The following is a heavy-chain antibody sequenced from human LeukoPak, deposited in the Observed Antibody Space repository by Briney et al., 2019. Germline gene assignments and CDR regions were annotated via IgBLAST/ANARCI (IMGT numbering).Heavy chain of an antibody. V-gene: IGHV3-23*01. CDR2: ISGSGGST. D-gene: IGHD6-19*01. CDR3: AKDRRIAVAGPADY. J-gene: IGHJ4*02. Sequence: PGGPLRLSCAASGFTFSSYAMSWVRQAPGKGLEWVSAISGSGGSTYYADSVKGRFTISRDNSKNTLYLQMNSLRAEDTAVYYCAKDRRIAVAGPADYWGQGTLVTVSS. CDR1: GFTFSSYA.